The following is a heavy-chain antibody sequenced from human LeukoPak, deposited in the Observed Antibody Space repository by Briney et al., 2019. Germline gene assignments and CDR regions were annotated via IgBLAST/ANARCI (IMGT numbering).Heavy chain of an antibody. V-gene: IGHV1-18*01. CDR2: ISAYNGNT. CDR3: ARDPHXLTGWMEDFDY. D-gene: IGHD5-12*01. CDR1: GYTFTSYG. Sequence: AXGYTFTSYGISWVRQAPGQGLEWMGWISAYNGNTNYAQKLQGRVTMTTDTSTSTAYMELRSLRSDDTAVYYCARDPHXLTGWMEDFDYWGQGTLVTVSS. J-gene: IGHJ4*02.